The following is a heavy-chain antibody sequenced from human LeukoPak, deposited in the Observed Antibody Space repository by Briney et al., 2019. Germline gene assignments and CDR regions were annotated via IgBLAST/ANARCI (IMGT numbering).Heavy chain of an antibody. CDR1: GGTFSSYA. Sequence: SVKVSCKASGGTFSSYAISWVRQAPGQGLEWMGRIIPIFGIANYAQKFQGRVTITADRSTSTAYMELSSLRSEDTAVYYCARDSAYGGNSRYFDYWGQGTLVTVSS. D-gene: IGHD4-23*01. J-gene: IGHJ4*02. CDR3: ARDSAYGGNSRYFDY. V-gene: IGHV1-69*04. CDR2: IIPIFGIA.